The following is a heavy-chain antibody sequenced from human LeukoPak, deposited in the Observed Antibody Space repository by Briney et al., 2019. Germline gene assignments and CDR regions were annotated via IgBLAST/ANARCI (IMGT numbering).Heavy chain of an antibody. Sequence: GASVKVSCKTSGYTFSDYYIHWIRQAPGQGLEWVGWINPNSGDTDYAQKFQGRVTVTRDTSISTAYMELGRLRSDDTAVYYCARATNWGFHDSYWGQGTLVTVSS. D-gene: IGHD7-27*01. V-gene: IGHV1-2*02. J-gene: IGHJ4*02. CDR1: GYTFSDYY. CDR3: ARATNWGFHDSY. CDR2: INPNSGDT.